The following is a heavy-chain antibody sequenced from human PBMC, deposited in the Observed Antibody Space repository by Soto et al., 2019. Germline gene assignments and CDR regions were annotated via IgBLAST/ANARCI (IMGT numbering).Heavy chain of an antibody. J-gene: IGHJ4*02. Sequence: QVQLVQSGAEVKKPGSSVKVSCKASGATFSGYAINWVRQAPGQGLEWLGRIVPIFETLNYAERFQGRVAITADESTTTVYMELTNLTHEDTAVYYCVVMGNVAVSNPRSFYYWGQGPQFTASS. CDR2: IVPIFETL. D-gene: IGHD6-19*01. CDR1: GATFSGYA. CDR3: VVMGNVAVSNPRSFYY. V-gene: IGHV1-69*18.